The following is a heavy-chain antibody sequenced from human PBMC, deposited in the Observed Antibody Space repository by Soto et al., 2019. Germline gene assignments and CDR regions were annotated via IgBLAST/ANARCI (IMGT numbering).Heavy chain of an antibody. CDR2: INSDGSST. CDR3: ASAAGRWGNNWFDP. CDR1: GFTVSSYW. D-gene: IGHD6-13*01. V-gene: IGHV3-74*01. Sequence: GSLRLSCAASGFTVSSYWMHWVRQAPGKGLVWVSRINSDGSSTSYADSVKGRFTISRDNAKNTLYLQMNSLRAEDTAVYYCASAAGRWGNNWFDPWGQGPLVTVSS. J-gene: IGHJ5*02.